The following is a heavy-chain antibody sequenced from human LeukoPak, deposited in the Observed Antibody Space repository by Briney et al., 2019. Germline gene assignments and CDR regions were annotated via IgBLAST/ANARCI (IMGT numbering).Heavy chain of an antibody. CDR3: AGGRPYYFDY. CDR2: ISYSGST. Sequence: SETLSLTCTVSGGSVSSGSYSWSWIRQPPGKGLEWIGYISYSGSTNYNPSLKSRVTISVDTSKNQFSLKLSSVTAADTAVYYCAGGRPYYFDYWGQGTLVTVSS. J-gene: IGHJ4*02. V-gene: IGHV4-61*01. CDR1: GGSVSSGSYS.